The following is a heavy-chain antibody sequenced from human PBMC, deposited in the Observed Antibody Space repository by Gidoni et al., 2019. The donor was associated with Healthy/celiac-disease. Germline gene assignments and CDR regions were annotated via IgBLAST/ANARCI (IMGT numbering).Heavy chain of an antibody. D-gene: IGHD3-10*01. J-gene: IGHJ5*02. V-gene: IGHV3-23*01. Sequence: EVQLLASGVSLVQPGWSLSLSCSASGLPFSTHALSWVRQAPGKGLERVAAISGSGGSTYYADSVKGRFTISRDNAKNTLYMQMNSLRAEDTAVYYCAKKPPTEWGGSGSQPNWFDPWGQGTLVTVSS. CDR1: GLPFSTHA. CDR3: AKKPPTEWGGSGSQPNWFDP. CDR2: ISGSGGST.